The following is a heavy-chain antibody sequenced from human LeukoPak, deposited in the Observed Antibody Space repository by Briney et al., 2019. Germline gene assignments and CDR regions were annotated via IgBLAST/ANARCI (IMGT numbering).Heavy chain of an antibody. CDR1: GGTFSSYA. D-gene: IGHD3-22*01. CDR2: IIPILGIA. Sequence: ASVKVSCKASGGTFSSYAISWVRQAPGQGLEWMGRIIPILGIANYAQKFQGRVTITADKSTSTAHMELSSLRSEDTAVYYCAREYYYDSSGYFDWGQGTLVTVSS. J-gene: IGHJ4*02. CDR3: AREYYYDSSGYFD. V-gene: IGHV1-69*04.